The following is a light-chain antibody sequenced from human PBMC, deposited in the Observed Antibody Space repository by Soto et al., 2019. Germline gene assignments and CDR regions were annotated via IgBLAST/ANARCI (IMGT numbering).Light chain of an antibody. Sequence: EIVMTQSPATLSCSPGERATLSCRASQSVSSNLAWYQQKPGQAPRLLIYGASTRATGIPARFSGSGSGTEFTLTISSLQSEDSAVYYCQQRSNWPSLTFGGGTKVDIK. J-gene: IGKJ4*01. CDR1: QSVSSN. V-gene: IGKV3-15*01. CDR3: QQRSNWPSLT. CDR2: GAS.